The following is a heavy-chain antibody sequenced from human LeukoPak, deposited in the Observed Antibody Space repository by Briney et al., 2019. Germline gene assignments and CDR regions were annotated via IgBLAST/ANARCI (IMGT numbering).Heavy chain of an antibody. J-gene: IGHJ4*02. CDR1: GYTFTGYY. Sequence: ASVKVSCKASGYTFTGYYMHWVQQAPGQGLEWMGWINPNSGGTNYAQKFQGRVTMTRDTSISTAYMELSRLRSDDTAVYYCARDQGWKGGEVIDYWGQGTLVTVSS. CDR2: INPNSGGT. D-gene: IGHD3-10*01. CDR3: ARDQGWKGGEVIDY. V-gene: IGHV1-2*02.